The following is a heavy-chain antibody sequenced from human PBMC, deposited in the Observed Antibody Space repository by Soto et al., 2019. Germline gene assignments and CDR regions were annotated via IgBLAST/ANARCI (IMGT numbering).Heavy chain of an antibody. CDR2: ISAYNGNT. CDR1: VYNFTRYC. Sequence: QVQLVQAGAEVKHHGASVKVSCKASVYNFTRYCIRLVRQAPGQGLEGMGWISAYNGNTNYAQKRHGRVTMTTETATSTAYMELRSRRSDDTAVYYCARGPYDDPPTGYWGQGTMVTVSA. J-gene: IGHJ4*02. V-gene: IGHV1-18*04. CDR3: ARGPYDDPPTGY. D-gene: IGHD3-22*01.